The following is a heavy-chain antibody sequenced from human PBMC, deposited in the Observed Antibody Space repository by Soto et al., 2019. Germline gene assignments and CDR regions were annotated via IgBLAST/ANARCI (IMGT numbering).Heavy chain of an antibody. J-gene: IGHJ4*02. CDR1: GFTFSSYG. D-gene: IGHD3-10*01. CDR2: ISYDGSNK. V-gene: IGHV3-30*18. Sequence: GGSLRLSCAASGFTFSSYGMHWVRQAPGKGLEWVAVISYDGSNKYYADSVKGRFTISRDNSKNTLYLQMNSLRAEDTAVYYCAKKPYGSGSYYSGDYFDYWGQGTLVTVSS. CDR3: AKKPYGSGSYYSGDYFDY.